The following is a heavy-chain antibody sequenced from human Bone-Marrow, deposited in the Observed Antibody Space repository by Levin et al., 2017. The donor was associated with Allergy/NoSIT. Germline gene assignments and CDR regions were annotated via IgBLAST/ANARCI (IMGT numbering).Heavy chain of an antibody. Sequence: GGSLSLSCAASGFIFSNYAMNWVRQAPGKGLEWVSQISGSGGNTHYADSVKGRFTFSRDNSKNTLYLQMNSLRAEDTAVYYCAGYDTSAYHSPFDYWGQGTLVTVSS. V-gene: IGHV3-23*01. CDR1: GFIFSNYA. D-gene: IGHD3-22*01. J-gene: IGHJ4*02. CDR2: ISGSGGNT. CDR3: AGYDTSAYHSPFDY.